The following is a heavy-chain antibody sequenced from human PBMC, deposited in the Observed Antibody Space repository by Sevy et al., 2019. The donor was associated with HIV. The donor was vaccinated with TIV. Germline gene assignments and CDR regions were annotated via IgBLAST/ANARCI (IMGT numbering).Heavy chain of an antibody. Sequence: GGSLRLSCAVSGFNFSVSAMHWVRQASGKGLEWLGRIRSKANNYATAYSTSLKGRFTMSRDDSKSTAYLQMNSLKSEDTALYYCTTLLGGPFDYWGQGALVTVSS. CDR1: GFNFSVSA. CDR3: TTLLGGPFDY. V-gene: IGHV3-73*01. CDR2: IRSKANNYAT. D-gene: IGHD1-26*01. J-gene: IGHJ4*02.